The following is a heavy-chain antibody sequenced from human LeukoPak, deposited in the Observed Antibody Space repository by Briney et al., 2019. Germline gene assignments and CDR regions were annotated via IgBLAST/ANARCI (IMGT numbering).Heavy chain of an antibody. CDR2: ISAYNGNT. D-gene: IGHD3-22*01. Sequence: ASVKVSCKASGGTFSSYAISWVRQAPGQGLEWVGWISAYNGNTNYAQKLQGRVTMTTDTSTSTAYMELRSLRSDDTAVYYCARDRIRYYYDSSGYYYDPKWDYWGQGTLVTVSS. J-gene: IGHJ4*02. V-gene: IGHV1-18*01. CDR3: ARDRIRYYYDSSGYYYDPKWDY. CDR1: GGTFSSYA.